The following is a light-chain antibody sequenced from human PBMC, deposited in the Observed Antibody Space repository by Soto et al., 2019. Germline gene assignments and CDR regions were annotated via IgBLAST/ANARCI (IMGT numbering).Light chain of an antibody. CDR1: QSVGSNY. J-gene: IGKJ1*01. CDR3: QQYGTSPWT. CDR2: AAS. Sequence: EIVLTQSPGTLSLSPGERATLSCRASQSVGSNYLAWYQQKPGQAPRVLIFAASSRASGIPDRFSGSGSGSVFTLTSNRLEPEYFAVYYCQQYGTSPWTFGQGTKVEIK. V-gene: IGKV3-20*01.